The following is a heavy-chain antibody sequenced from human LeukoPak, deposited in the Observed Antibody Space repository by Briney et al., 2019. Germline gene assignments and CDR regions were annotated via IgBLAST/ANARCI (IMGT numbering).Heavy chain of an antibody. D-gene: IGHD3-10*01. CDR1: GFTFTNAW. CDR3: TTDLGTYYHGSQRLIPIDY. Sequence: GGSLRLSCVDSGFTFTNAWMSWVRQAPGKGLEWIGRIKSKTDGETTNYAEPVRGRFTISRDDSKSAVYLQMNSLKIEDTAVYYCTTDLGTYYHGSQRLIPIDYWGQGTLVTVSP. V-gene: IGHV3-15*01. CDR2: IKSKTDGETT. J-gene: IGHJ4*02.